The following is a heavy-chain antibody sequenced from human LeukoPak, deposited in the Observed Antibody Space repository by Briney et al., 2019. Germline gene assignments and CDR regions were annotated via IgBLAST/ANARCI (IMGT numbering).Heavy chain of an antibody. CDR3: ARRFRGYYYDSSGYQGYFDY. V-gene: IGHV4-34*01. CDR1: GGSFSGYY. J-gene: IGHJ4*02. D-gene: IGHD3-22*01. CDR2: INHSGST. Sequence: SETLSLTCAVYGGSFSGYYWSWIRQPPGKGLEWIGEINHSGSTNYNPSLKSRVTISVDTSKNQFSLKLSSVTAADTAVYYCARRFRGYYYDSSGYQGYFDYWGQGTLVTVSS.